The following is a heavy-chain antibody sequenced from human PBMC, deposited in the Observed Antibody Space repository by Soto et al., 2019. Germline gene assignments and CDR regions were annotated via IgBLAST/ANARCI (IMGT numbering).Heavy chain of an antibody. J-gene: IGHJ6*02. CDR1: GYTLTELS. Sequence: SVKVSCKVSGYTLTELSMHWVRQAPGKGLEWMGGIIPIFGTANYAQKFQGRVTITADESTSTAYMELSSLRSEDTAVYYCARDSGSYYSYYYYGMDVWGQGTTVTVSS. D-gene: IGHD1-26*01. V-gene: IGHV1-69*13. CDR2: IIPIFGTA. CDR3: ARDSGSYYSYYYYGMDV.